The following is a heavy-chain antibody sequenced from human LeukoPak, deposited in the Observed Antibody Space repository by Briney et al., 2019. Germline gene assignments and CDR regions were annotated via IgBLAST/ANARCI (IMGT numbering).Heavy chain of an antibody. D-gene: IGHD3-3*01. Sequence: SETLSLTCTVSGGSISSGSYYWSWIRQPAGKGLEWIGRIYTSGSTNYNPSLKSRVTISVDTSKNQFSLKLSSVTAADTAVYYCARDTKAYYDFWSPADVWGKGTTVTVSS. CDR3: ARDTKAYYDFWSPADV. V-gene: IGHV4-61*02. CDR1: GGSISSGSYY. J-gene: IGHJ6*04. CDR2: IYTSGST.